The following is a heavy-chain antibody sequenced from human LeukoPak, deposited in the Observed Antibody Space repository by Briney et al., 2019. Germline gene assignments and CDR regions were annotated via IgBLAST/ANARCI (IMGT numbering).Heavy chain of an antibody. CDR2: ISYDGSNK. Sequence: GGSLRLSCAASGFTFSSYGMHWVRQAPGKGLEWVAVISYDGSNKYYADSVKGRFTISRDNSKNTLYLQMNSLRAEDTAVYYCAKDRSYYDSSGSPTFDYWGQGTLATVSS. D-gene: IGHD3-22*01. V-gene: IGHV3-30*18. CDR3: AKDRSYYDSSGSPTFDY. J-gene: IGHJ4*02. CDR1: GFTFSSYG.